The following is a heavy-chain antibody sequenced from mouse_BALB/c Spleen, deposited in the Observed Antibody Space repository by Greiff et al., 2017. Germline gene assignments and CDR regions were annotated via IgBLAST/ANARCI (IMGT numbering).Heavy chain of an antibody. CDR1: GDSITSGY. CDR2: ISYSGST. D-gene: IGHD1-1*01. CDR3: ARRYYYGSSYVFDY. J-gene: IGHJ2*01. V-gene: IGHV3-8*02. Sequence: EVKLQESGPSLVKPSQTLSLTCSVTGDSITSGYWNWIRKFPGNKLEYMGYISYSGSTYYNPSLKSRISITRDTSKNQYYLQLNSVTTEDTATYYCARRYYYGSSYVFDYWGQGTTLTVSS.